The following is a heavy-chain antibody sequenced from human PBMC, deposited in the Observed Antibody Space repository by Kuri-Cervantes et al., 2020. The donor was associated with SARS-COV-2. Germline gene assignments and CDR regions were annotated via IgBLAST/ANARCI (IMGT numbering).Heavy chain of an antibody. CDR1: GFTFSGSA. J-gene: IGHJ6*02. V-gene: IGHV3-73*01. Sequence: GESLKISCAASGFTFSGSAMHWVRQASGKGLEWVGRIRSKANSYATAYGASVKGRFTISRDDSKNTAYLQMNSLKTEDTAVYYCSRSTVTSPLYGMDVWGQGTTVTVSS. D-gene: IGHD4-17*01. CDR2: IRSKANSYAT. CDR3: SRSTVTSPLYGMDV.